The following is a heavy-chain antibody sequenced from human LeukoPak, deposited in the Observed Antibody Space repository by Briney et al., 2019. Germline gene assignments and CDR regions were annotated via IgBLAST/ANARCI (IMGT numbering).Heavy chain of an antibody. Sequence: SQTLSLTCAISGDSVSSNSAAWNRIRQSPSRGLEWLGRTYYRSKWYNDYAVSVKSRIAINPDTSKNQFSLQLNSVTPEDTAVYYCASSDNSGHLLAYWGQGTLVTVSS. CDR3: ASSDNSGHLLAY. V-gene: IGHV6-1*01. J-gene: IGHJ4*02. CDR2: TYYRSKWYN. CDR1: GDSVSSNSAA. D-gene: IGHD3-22*01.